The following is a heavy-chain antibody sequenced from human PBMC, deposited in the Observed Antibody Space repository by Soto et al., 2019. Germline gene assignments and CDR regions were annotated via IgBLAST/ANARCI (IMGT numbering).Heavy chain of an antibody. J-gene: IGHJ4*02. CDR2: ISSSSSTI. V-gene: IGHV3-48*01. CDR1: GFTFSTYS. CDR3: ARDRTYYYGSGSTH. Sequence: GGSLRLSCAASGFTFSTYSMNWVRQAPGKGLEWVSYISSSSSTIFYTDSVKGRFTVSRDNAKNSLYLQMNSLRVEDTAVYYCARDRTYYYGSGSTHWGQRTLDTVSS. D-gene: IGHD3-10*01.